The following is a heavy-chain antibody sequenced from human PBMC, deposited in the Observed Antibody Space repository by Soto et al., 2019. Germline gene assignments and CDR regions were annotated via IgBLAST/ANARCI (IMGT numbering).Heavy chain of an antibody. J-gene: IGHJ5*02. CDR3: AREEIAARSLEANNWFDP. CDR1: GDSFSSNSAA. Sequence: QSPTLSLPCAISGDSFSSNSAAWNWIRQSPSRGLEWLGRTYYRSKWYNDYAVSVKSRITINPDTSKNQFSLQLNSVTPEDTAVYYCAREEIAARSLEANNWFDPWGQGTLVTVSS. CDR2: TYYRSKWYN. V-gene: IGHV6-1*01. D-gene: IGHD6-6*01.